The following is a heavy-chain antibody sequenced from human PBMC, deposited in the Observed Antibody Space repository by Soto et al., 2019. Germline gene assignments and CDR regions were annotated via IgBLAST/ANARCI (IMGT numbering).Heavy chain of an antibody. Sequence: GGSLRLSCAASGFTFSSYSMNWVRQAPGKGLEWVSSISSSSSYIYYADSVKGRFTISRDNAKNSLYLQMNSLRAEDTAVYYCATMVVTASWYFDLWGRGTLVTVSS. V-gene: IGHV3-21*01. CDR2: ISSSSSYI. CDR3: ATMVVTASWYFDL. D-gene: IGHD2-21*02. CDR1: GFTFSSYS. J-gene: IGHJ2*01.